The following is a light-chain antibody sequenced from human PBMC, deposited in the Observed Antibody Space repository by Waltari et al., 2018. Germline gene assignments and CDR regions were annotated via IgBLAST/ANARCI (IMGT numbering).Light chain of an antibody. V-gene: IGKV1-5*03. CDR3: QQFNSYPRT. J-gene: IGKJ1*01. CDR1: QTILTW. Sequence: DTQVTQSPSTLSASVGDSVTITCRASQTILTWMAWYQQKPGKAPKLLIYKASRLESGVPSRFSGTASGTEFTLTISSLQPDDSATYYCQQFNSYPRTFGQGTKVEIK. CDR2: KAS.